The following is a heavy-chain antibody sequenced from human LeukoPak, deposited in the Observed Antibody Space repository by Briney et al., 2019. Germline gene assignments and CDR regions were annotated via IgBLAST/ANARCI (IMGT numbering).Heavy chain of an antibody. V-gene: IGHV1-46*01. CDR1: GYTFTSYY. D-gene: IGHD5-24*01. CDR3: AREKTMATISLPSDY. CDR2: INPSGGST. Sequence: ASVKVSCKASGYTFTSYYMHWVRQAPGQGLEWMGIINPSGGSTSYAQKFQGRVTMTRDMSTSTVYMELSSLRSEDTAVYYCAREKTMATISLPSDYWGQGTLVTVSS. J-gene: IGHJ4*02.